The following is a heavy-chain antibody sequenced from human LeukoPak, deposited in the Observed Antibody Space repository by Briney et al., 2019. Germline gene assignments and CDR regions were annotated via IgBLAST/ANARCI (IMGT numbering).Heavy chain of an antibody. CDR2: ISHDGSNN. V-gene: IGHV3-30*18. CDR1: GFTFSNYG. Sequence: PGGSLRLSWAASGFTFSNYGMHWVRQAPGKGLEWVVVISHDGSNNNYADSVKGRFTISRDNSKNTLYLQMNSLRPEDTAVYYCAKVRVGTAHFDYWGQGTLVTVSS. CDR3: AKVRVGTAHFDY. D-gene: IGHD2-15*01. J-gene: IGHJ4*02.